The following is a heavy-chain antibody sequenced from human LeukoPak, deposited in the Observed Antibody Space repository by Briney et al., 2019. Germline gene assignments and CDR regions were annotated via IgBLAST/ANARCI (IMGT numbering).Heavy chain of an antibody. D-gene: IGHD6-6*01. J-gene: IGHJ4*02. CDR3: AKDPRIAAAYYFDY. V-gene: IGHV3-30*18. CDR2: ISKDGRDK. CDR1: GFTFSSYA. Sequence: GGSLRLSCVASGFTFSSYAMHWVRQAPGKGLEWVAVISKDGRDKHHADSVKGRFTISRDNSKNTLYLQMDSLGAEDTAVYFCAKDPRIAAAYYFDYWGQGTLVTVSS.